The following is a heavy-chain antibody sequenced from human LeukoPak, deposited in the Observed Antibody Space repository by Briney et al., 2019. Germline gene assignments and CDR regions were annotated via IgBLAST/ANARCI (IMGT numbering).Heavy chain of an antibody. CDR3: VRDGGHGDYDTQFDY. CDR2: IYYSGST. CDR1: RGSIINYY. V-gene: IGHV4-59*13. J-gene: IGHJ4*02. D-gene: IGHD4-17*01. Sequence: PSETLSLTCAVSRGSIINYYWSWIRQPPGKGLEWIGYIYYSGSTNYNPSLKSRVTISVDTSKNEFSLKLNSVTAADTAMYYCVRDGGHGDYDTQFDYWGQGALVTVSS.